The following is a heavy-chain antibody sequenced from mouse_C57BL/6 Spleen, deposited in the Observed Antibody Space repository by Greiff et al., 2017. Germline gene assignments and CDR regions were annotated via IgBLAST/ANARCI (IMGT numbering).Heavy chain of an antibody. V-gene: IGHV14-3*01. CDR2: IDPANSNT. CDR1: GFNIKNTY. D-gene: IGHD2-2*01. J-gene: IGHJ2*01. CDR3: ARSGVRGDYFDY. Sequence: EVQLQQSVAELVRPGASVKLSCTASGFNIKNTYMPWVKQRPEQGLEWIGRIDPANSNTKYAPKFQGKATITADTSYNTAYLQISSLTSEDTAIYYWARSGVRGDYFDYWGQGTTLTVSS.